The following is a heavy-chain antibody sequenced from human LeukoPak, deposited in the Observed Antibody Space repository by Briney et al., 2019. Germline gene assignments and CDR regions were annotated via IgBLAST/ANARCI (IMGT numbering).Heavy chain of an antibody. CDR3: ARHYSWTMSFSADWYFDL. V-gene: IGHV5-51*01. CDR2: IYPGDSDT. D-gene: IGHD3-10*02. Sequence: GESLKISCRGSGYSFSNYWIAWVRQTPEQGLEWMGMIYPGDSDTRYRPSFQGQVTISADKSIDTAYLQWSSLKASDTAMYFCARHYSWTMSFSADWYFDLWGRGTLVTVSS. CDR1: GYSFSNYW. J-gene: IGHJ2*01.